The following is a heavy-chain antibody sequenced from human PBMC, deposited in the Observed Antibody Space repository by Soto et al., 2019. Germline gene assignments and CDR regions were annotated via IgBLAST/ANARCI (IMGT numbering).Heavy chain of an antibody. V-gene: IGHV1-3*01. CDR2: INAGNGNT. D-gene: IGHD2-21*02. CDR1: GYTFTSYA. Sequence: ASVKVSCKASGYTFTSYAMHWVRQAPGQRLEWMGWINAGNGNTKYSQKFQGRVTITRDTSASTAYMELSSLRSEDTAVYYCARDCDTEGRRCYDSRGQGPLVTVSS. CDR3: ARDCDTEGRRCYDS. J-gene: IGHJ4*02.